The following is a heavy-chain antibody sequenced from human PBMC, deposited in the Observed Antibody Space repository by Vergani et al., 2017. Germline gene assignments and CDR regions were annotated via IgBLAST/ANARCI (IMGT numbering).Heavy chain of an antibody. D-gene: IGHD6-13*01. CDR2: INWNGGST. V-gene: IGHV3-20*03. Sequence: SGFTFDDYGMSWVRQAPGKGLEWVSGINWNGGSTGYADSVKGRFTISRDNAKNSLYLQMNSLRAEDTALYYCARDGIAATHGAFDIWGQGTMVTVSS. CDR1: GFTFDDYG. CDR3: ARDGIAATHGAFDI. J-gene: IGHJ3*02.